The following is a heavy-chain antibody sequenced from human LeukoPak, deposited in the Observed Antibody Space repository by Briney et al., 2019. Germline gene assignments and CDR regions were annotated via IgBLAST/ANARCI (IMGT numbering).Heavy chain of an antibody. J-gene: IGHJ6*03. CDR1: GFTFSGYA. D-gene: IGHD3-16*02. CDR2: ISGSGGST. V-gene: IGHV3-23*01. CDR3: AKNYRTDYYYYYYMDV. Sequence: GGSLRLSCAASGFTFSGYAMSWVRQAPGKGLKWVSAISGSGGSTYYADSVKGRFTISRDNSKNTLYLQMNSLRAEDTAVYYCAKNYRTDYYYYYYMDVWGKGTTVTVSS.